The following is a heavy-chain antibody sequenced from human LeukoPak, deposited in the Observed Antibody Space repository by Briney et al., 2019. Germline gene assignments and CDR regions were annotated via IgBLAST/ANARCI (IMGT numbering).Heavy chain of an antibody. Sequence: SETLSLTCTVSGGSISSYYWGWIRQPPGKGLEWIGSIYYSGSTYYNPSLKSRVTISVDTSKNQFSLKLSSVTAADTAVYYCARLTTVTTNYYFDYWGQGTLVTVSS. CDR1: GGSISSYY. D-gene: IGHD4-17*01. V-gene: IGHV4-39*07. CDR3: ARLTTVTTNYYFDY. J-gene: IGHJ4*02. CDR2: IYYSGST.